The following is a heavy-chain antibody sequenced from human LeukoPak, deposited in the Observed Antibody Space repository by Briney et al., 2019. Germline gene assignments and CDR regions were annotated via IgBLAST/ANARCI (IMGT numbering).Heavy chain of an antibody. D-gene: IGHD3-3*01. J-gene: IGHJ3*02. CDR3: ARRYYDFWSGKEDAFDI. CDR1: GYTFTSYY. V-gene: IGHV1-46*01. CDR2: INPSGGNT. Sequence: ASVKVSCKASGYTFTSYYMHWVRQAPGQGLEWMGIINPSGGNTNYAQKLQGRVTMTTDTSTSTAYMELRSLRSDDTAVYYCARRYYDFWSGKEDAFDIWGQGTMVTVSS.